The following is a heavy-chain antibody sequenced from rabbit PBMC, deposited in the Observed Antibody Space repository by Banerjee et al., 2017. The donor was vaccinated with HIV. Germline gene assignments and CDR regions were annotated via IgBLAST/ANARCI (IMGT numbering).Heavy chain of an antibody. Sequence: QSLEESGGGLVKPEGSLTLTCTASGIDFSSYGISWVRQAPGKGLEWIASINVDSTGITYYASWAKGRFTISKTSSTTVTLQMTSLTAADTATYFCARWGSGGWYWDLWGPGTLVTVS. CDR3: ARWGSGGWYWDL. CDR2: INVDSTGIT. V-gene: IGHV1S40*01. J-gene: IGHJ4*01. CDR1: GIDFSSYG. D-gene: IGHD1-1*01.